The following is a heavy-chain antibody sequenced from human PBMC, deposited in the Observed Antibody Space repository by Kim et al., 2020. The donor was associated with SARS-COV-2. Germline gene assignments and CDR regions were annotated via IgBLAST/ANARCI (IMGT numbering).Heavy chain of an antibody. D-gene: IGHD2-21*01. Sequence: GGSLRLSCEAFGFTFDNAWMAWVRQAPGKGLEWVGRIRSNTDGGTPDYAAPVEGRFTISRDDSKNTLYLQMNSLRVDETAMYYCTTANCGIACARYNWFDPWGQGTLVTVSS. CDR1: GFTFDNAW. CDR3: TTANCGIACARYNWFDP. V-gene: IGHV3-15*01. J-gene: IGHJ5*02. CDR2: IRSNTDGGTP.